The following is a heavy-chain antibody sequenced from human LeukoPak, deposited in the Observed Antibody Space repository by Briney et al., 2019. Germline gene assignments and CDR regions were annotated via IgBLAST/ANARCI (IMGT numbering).Heavy chain of an antibody. CDR1: GYTFTSYG. Sequence: ASVKVSCKASGYTFTSYGISWVRQAPGQGLEWMGWISAYNGNTNYAQKLQGRVTMTTDTSTSTAYMELRSLRSDDTAVYYCARDPTRGLAYYDILTGYQYWGQGTLVTVSS. CDR2: ISAYNGNT. CDR3: ARDPTRGLAYYDILTGYQY. D-gene: IGHD3-9*01. J-gene: IGHJ4*02. V-gene: IGHV1-18*01.